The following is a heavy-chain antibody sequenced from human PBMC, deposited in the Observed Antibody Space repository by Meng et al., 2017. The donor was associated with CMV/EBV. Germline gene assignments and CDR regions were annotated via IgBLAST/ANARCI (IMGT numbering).Heavy chain of an antibody. CDR3: ARDQGVVPAAIGYYYYGMDV. Sequence: GESLKISCAASGFTFSDYYMSWIRQAPGKGLEWVSCISSSGSTIYYADSVKGRFTISRDNAKNSLYLQMNSLRAEDTAVYYCARDQGVVPAAIGYYYYGMDVWGQGTTVTVSS. J-gene: IGHJ6*02. D-gene: IGHD2-2*01. V-gene: IGHV3-11*01. CDR2: ISSSGSTI. CDR1: GFTFSDYY.